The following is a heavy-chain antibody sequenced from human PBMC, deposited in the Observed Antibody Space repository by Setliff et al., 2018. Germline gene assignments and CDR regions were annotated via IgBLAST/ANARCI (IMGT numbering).Heavy chain of an antibody. J-gene: IGHJ3*01. CDR1: GYILNSYG. D-gene: IGHD2-15*01. CDR2: VSSYNNDVT. Sequence: ASVKVSCKASGYILNSYGVSWVRQAPGQGLEWMGWVSSYNNDVTNYLQRFQGRVTMTTDTSTSAAYMELRSLRSDDTAVYYCAISSLSICSGGTCPNAFDVWGQGTMVTVSS. V-gene: IGHV1-18*01. CDR3: AISSLSICSGGTCPNAFDV.